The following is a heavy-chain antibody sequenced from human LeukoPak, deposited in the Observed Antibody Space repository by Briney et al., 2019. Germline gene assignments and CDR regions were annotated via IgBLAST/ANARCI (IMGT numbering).Heavy chain of an antibody. J-gene: IGHJ6*03. Sequence: SETLSLTCTVSGGSISSDNYYWSWIRQPAGKGLEWIGRIYTSGSTKYNPSLKSRVTMSVDTSKNQFSLKLSSVTAADMAVYYCARVQRRYDSSGYYYDHYYYYYMDVWGKGATVTVSS. CDR3: ARVQRRYDSSGYYYDHYYYYYMDV. D-gene: IGHD3-22*01. CDR1: GGSISSDNYY. V-gene: IGHV4-61*02. CDR2: IYTSGST.